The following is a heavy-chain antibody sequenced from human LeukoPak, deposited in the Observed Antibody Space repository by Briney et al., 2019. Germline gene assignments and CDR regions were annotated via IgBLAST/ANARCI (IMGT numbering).Heavy chain of an antibody. J-gene: IGHJ6*02. CDR3: AKGQDPVLEYYYYYGMDV. CDR1: GYTFTGLY. CDR2: INPNSGDT. Sequence: GASVKVSCKAFGYTFTGLYMHWVRQAPGQRLEWMGWINPNSGDTSYAQKFQGRVSMTRDTSLSTAYMELSSLRSDDTAVYYCAKGQDPVLEYYYYYGMDVWGQGTTVTVSS. D-gene: IGHD6-6*01. V-gene: IGHV1-2*02.